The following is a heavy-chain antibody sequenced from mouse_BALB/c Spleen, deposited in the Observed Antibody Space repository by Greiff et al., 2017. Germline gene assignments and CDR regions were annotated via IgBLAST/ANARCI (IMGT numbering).Heavy chain of an antibody. CDR2: INSNGGST. Sequence: EVKVVESGGGLVQPGGSLKLSCAASGFTFSSYGMSWVRQTPDKRLELVATINSNGGSTYYPDSVKGRFTISRDNAKNTLYLQMSSLKSEDTAMYYCARWGYGYANYWGQGTTLTVSS. J-gene: IGHJ2*01. CDR1: GFTFSSYG. CDR3: ARWGYGYANY. V-gene: IGHV5-6-3*01. D-gene: IGHD2-2*01.